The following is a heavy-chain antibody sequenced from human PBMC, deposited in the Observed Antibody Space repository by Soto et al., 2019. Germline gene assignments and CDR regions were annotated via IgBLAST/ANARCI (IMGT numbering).Heavy chain of an antibody. CDR1: GFTFSTYA. Sequence: LRLSCAASGFTFSTYAMNWVRQAPGKGLEWVSAIGGSGDSTYYADSVKGRFTISRDNSINMLYLQMNSLRTEDTAVYYCAHPRGYAVFDEYDIWGQAAMVTVSS. D-gene: IGHD2-15*01. V-gene: IGHV3-23*01. CDR2: IGGSGDST. CDR3: AHPRGYAVFDEYDI. J-gene: IGHJ3*02.